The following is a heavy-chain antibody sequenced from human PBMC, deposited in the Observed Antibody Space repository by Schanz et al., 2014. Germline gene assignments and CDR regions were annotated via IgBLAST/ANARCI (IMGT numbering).Heavy chain of an antibody. CDR2: ISGSGGST. V-gene: IGHV3-23*01. Sequence: EVHLLESGGGLVESGGSLRLSCATSGFSLDIFAVSWVRQAPGKGLEWVSAISGSGGSTYYADSVKGRFTISRDNSKNTLYLQMNSLRAEDTAVYYCAKGRFGELSAFDIWGQGTMVTVSS. D-gene: IGHD3-10*01. CDR1: GFSLDIFA. J-gene: IGHJ3*02. CDR3: AKGRFGELSAFDI.